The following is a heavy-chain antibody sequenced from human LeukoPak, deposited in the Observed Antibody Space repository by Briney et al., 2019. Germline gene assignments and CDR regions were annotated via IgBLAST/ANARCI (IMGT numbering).Heavy chain of an antibody. Sequence: GASVKVSCKASGGTFSSYAISWVRQAPGQGLEWMGGIIPIFGTANYAQKFQDRVTITADKPTSTAYMELSSLRFEDTAVYYCARDEGAKIALHIWGQGTMVTVSS. CDR1: GGTFSSYA. J-gene: IGHJ3*02. D-gene: IGHD1-26*01. V-gene: IGHV1-69*06. CDR3: ARDEGAKIALHI. CDR2: IIPIFGTA.